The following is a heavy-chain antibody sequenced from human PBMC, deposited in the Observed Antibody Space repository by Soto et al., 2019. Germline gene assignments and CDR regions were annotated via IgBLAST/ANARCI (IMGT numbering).Heavy chain of an antibody. CDR2: ISSSSSYI. CDR1: GFIFSRSA. D-gene: IGHD6-19*01. Sequence: GGSLRLSCAASGFIFSRSAMNWVRQAPGKGLEWVSSISSSSSYIYYADSVKGPFTSSRNNAKNSLYLQMNRLRAEDTAVYYCARINSGWGPLSPYAFDYWGQGALVTVSS. CDR3: ARINSGWGPLSPYAFDY. V-gene: IGHV3-21*01. J-gene: IGHJ4*02.